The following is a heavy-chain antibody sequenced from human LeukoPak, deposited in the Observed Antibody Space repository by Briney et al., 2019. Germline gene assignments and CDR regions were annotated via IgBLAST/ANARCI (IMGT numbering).Heavy chain of an antibody. CDR1: GFSFNSYG. V-gene: IGHV3-30*02. J-gene: IGHJ6*03. D-gene: IGHD2-2*02. CDR2: TRYDGSSE. Sequence: PGGSLRLSCAASGFSFNSYGMHWVRQAPGKGLEWVAFTRYDGSSEYYADSVRGRFTISRDNSKNALFLQMNSLRPEDTTVYFCASSPHYCSSTSCYKHYYYYYMDVWGKGTTVTVSS. CDR3: ASSPHYCSSTSCYKHYYYYYMDV.